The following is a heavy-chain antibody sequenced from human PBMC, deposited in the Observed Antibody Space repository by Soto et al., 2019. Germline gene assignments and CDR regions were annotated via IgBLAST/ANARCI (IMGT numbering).Heavy chain of an antibody. CDR2: IWYDGSNK. CDR3: ASSSGSYYAFDY. D-gene: IGHD1-26*01. Sequence: GGSLRLSCAASGFTFSSYGMHWVRKAPGKGLEWVAVIWYDGSNKYYADSVKGRFTISRDNSKNTLYLQMNSLRAEDTAVYYCASSSGSYYAFDYWGQGTLVTVSS. CDR1: GFTFSSYG. J-gene: IGHJ4*02. V-gene: IGHV3-33*01.